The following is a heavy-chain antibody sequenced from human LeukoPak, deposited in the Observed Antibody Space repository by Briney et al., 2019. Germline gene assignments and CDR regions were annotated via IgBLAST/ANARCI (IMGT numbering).Heavy chain of an antibody. Sequence: GGSLRLSCAPSRFSFDDYAMHSVRQSPRQGLEWVSGTSWNSGSIGYADSVKGRFTISKDNVKNSLYLHMNTLRAEDTAFYYCAKGYSSSWSLPFDYRGQGTLVTVSS. V-gene: IGHV3-9*01. CDR1: RFSFDDYA. J-gene: IGHJ4*02. D-gene: IGHD6-13*01. CDR3: AKGYSSSWSLPFDY. CDR2: TSWNSGSI.